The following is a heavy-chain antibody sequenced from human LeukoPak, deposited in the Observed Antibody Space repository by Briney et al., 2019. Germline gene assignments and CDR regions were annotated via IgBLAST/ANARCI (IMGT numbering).Heavy chain of an antibody. Sequence: GGSLRLSCAASGFTFSSHAVNWVRQAGGKGLEWVSAISGSGGSTYYADSVKGRFTISRDYSKNTLYLQMSSLRAEDTAVYYCAKPKDNSLYCFDYWGQGTLVTVSP. CDR1: GFTFSSHA. CDR3: AKPKDNSLYCFDY. D-gene: IGHD1-20*01. J-gene: IGHJ4*02. V-gene: IGHV3-23*01. CDR2: ISGSGGST.